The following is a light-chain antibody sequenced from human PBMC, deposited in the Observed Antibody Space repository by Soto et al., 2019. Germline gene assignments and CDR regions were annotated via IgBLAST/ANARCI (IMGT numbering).Light chain of an antibody. CDR2: GTS. J-gene: IGKJ1*01. CDR1: QTISSDS. Sequence: EIVLTQSPGTLSVSPGERATLSCRASQTISSDSLAWYQQKPGQAPSLLIYGTSSRATGIPDRFSGSGSGTDFTLTISRLEPEDSAIYYCQQYRSWTFGQGTKVEIK. CDR3: QQYRSWT. V-gene: IGKV3-20*01.